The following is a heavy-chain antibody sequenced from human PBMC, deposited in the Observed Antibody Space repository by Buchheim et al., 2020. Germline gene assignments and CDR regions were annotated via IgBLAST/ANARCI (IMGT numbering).Heavy chain of an antibody. CDR1: GYSFNSYE. J-gene: IGHJ5*02. V-gene: IGHV1-8*01. CDR2: LNPENGET. Sequence: QVQLVQSGAEVKKSGASVKVSCKAFGYSFNSYEIIWVRQANGQGLEWMASLNPENGETAYSPKFLGRVTMTRDASTTPSFLELSSLTFQDAAVYYCARRTSVVGATFDLWGQGTL. CDR3: ARRTSVVGATFDL. D-gene: IGHD1-26*01.